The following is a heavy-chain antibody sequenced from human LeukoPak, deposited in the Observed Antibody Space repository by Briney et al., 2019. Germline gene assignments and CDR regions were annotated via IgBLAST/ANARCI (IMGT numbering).Heavy chain of an antibody. D-gene: IGHD6-6*01. CDR2: IYYSGST. V-gene: IGHV4-59*01. CDR3: ARDLAARSSYYYYMDV. J-gene: IGHJ6*03. CDR1: GGSISSYY. Sequence: PSETLSLTCTVSGGSISSYYWSWIRQPPGKGLEWIGYIYYSGSTNCNPSLKGRVTISVDTSKNQFSLKLSSVTAADTAVYYCARDLAARSSYYYYMDVWGKGTTVTVSS.